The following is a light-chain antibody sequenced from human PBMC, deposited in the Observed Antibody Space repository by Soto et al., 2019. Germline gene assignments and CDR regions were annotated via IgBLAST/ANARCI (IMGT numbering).Light chain of an antibody. Sequence: QSVLTQPASVSGSPGQSITISCTGTSSDVGGYNYVSWYQQHPGEGPKLMIYEVSNRPSGVSNRFSGSKSGNTATLTISGLQAEDEADYYCSSYTSTTTRVFGTGTKVTV. CDR2: EVS. J-gene: IGLJ1*01. CDR1: SSDVGGYNY. V-gene: IGLV2-14*03. CDR3: SSYTSTTTRV.